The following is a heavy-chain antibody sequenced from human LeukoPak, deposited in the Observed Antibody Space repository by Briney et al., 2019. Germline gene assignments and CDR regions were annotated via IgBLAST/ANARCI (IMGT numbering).Heavy chain of an antibody. CDR1: GGTFSSYA. CDR2: IIPTFGIA. D-gene: IGHD3-22*01. J-gene: IGHJ5*02. V-gene: IGHV1-69*04. Sequence: VASVKVSCKASGGTFSSYAISWVRQAPGQGLEWMGRIIPTFGIANYAQKFQGRVTITADKSTSTAYMELSSLRSEDTAVYYCARDQRDQDYYDSSGPNLFDPWGQGTLVTVSS. CDR3: ARDQRDQDYYDSSGPNLFDP.